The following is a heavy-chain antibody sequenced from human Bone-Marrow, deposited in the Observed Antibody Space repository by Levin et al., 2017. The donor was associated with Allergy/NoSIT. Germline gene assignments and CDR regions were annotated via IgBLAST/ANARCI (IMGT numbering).Heavy chain of an antibody. D-gene: IGHD5-24*01. Sequence: GESLKISCAASGFTFSSYGMHWVRQAPGKGLEWVAVISYDGSNKYYADSVKGRFTISRDNTKNTLYLQMNSLRAEDTAVYYCAKVPEMVGSRGQGTLVTVSS. CDR1: GFTFSSYG. J-gene: IGHJ4*02. CDR3: AKVPEMVGS. V-gene: IGHV3-30*18. CDR2: ISYDGSNK.